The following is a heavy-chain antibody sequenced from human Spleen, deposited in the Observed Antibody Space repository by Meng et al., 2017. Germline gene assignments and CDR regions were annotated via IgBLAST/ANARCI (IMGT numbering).Heavy chain of an antibody. CDR1: GDSISSNTNY. Sequence: QLQIQESGPGLVKPSETLSLTCTVSGDSISSNTNYWGWIRQAPEKGLEWIGSINYSGSSTDYNPSLKNRVTISVDTSKNQFSLRLSSVTAADTAVYYCVVHRLGTMLDHWGQGTLVTVSS. D-gene: IGHD1-7*01. V-gene: IGHV4-39*01. CDR2: INYSGSST. J-gene: IGHJ5*02. CDR3: VVHRLGTMLDH.